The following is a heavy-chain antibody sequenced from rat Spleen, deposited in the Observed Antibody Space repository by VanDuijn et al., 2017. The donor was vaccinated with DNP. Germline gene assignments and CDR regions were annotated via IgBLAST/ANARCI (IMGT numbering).Heavy chain of an antibody. J-gene: IGHJ2*01. Sequence: QVQLKESGPGLVQPSQTLSLTCTVAGFSLTSYNVHWVRQPSGKGLEWMGVVWIGGTTHISSIFKSRVSISRDTSKSQVFLEVNSLQSEDKATYYWARDGQWDYLDYWGQGVMFTVSS. D-gene: IGHD1-1*01. CDR3: ARDGQWDYLDY. V-gene: IGHV2-41*01. CDR1: GFSLTSYN. CDR2: VWIGGTT.